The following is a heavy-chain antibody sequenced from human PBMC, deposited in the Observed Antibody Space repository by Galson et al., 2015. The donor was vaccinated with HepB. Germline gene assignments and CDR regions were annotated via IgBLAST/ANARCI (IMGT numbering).Heavy chain of an antibody. Sequence: SLRLSCAASGFTFSSYGMHWVRQAPGKGLEWVAVIWYDGSSKYYADSVKGRFTISRDNSKNTLYLQMNSLRAEDTAVYYCARDTTGYSSSWHPDYWGQGTLVTVSS. V-gene: IGHV3-33*08. D-gene: IGHD6-13*01. J-gene: IGHJ4*02. CDR1: GFTFSSYG. CDR2: IWYDGSSK. CDR3: ARDTTGYSSSWHPDY.